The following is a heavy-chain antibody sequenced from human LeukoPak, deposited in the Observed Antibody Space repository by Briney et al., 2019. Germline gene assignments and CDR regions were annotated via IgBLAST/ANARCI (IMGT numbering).Heavy chain of an antibody. CDR1: GFTFSSYS. D-gene: IGHD3-22*01. CDR2: ISSSSSTI. J-gene: IGHJ4*02. V-gene: IGHV3-48*01. Sequence: GGSLRLSCEASGFTFSSYSMNWVRQAPGKGLEWVSYISSSSSTIYYADSVKGRFTISRDNAKNSLYLQMNSLRAEDTAVYYCARGYAYYYDSSGYQNFDYWGQGTLVTVSS. CDR3: ARGYAYYYDSSGYQNFDY.